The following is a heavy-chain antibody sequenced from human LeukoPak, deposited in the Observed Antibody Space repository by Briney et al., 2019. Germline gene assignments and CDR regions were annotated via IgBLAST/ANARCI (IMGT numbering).Heavy chain of an antibody. D-gene: IGHD3-10*01. CDR1: GYTFTSYD. Sequence: ASVKVSSKASGYTFTSYDINWLRQANGQGLEWMGWMNPNSGNTGHAQKFQGRVTMTRNTSISTAYMELSSLRSEDTAVYYCARPTTMVRGAPLGYWGQGTLVTVSS. CDR3: ARPTTMVRGAPLGY. CDR2: MNPNSGNT. J-gene: IGHJ4*02. V-gene: IGHV1-8*01.